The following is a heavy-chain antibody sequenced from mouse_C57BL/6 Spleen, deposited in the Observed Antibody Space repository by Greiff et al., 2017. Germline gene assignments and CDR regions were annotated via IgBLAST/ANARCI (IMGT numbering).Heavy chain of an antibody. CDR3: AREDYGSSYYAY. Sequence: QVQLQQSGPELVKPGASVKISCKASGYAFSSSWMNWVKQRPGKGLEWIGRIYPGDGDTNYNGKFKGKATLTADKSSSTAYMQLSSLTSEYSAVYFCAREDYGSSYYAYWGQGTLVTVSA. CDR1: GYAFSSSW. D-gene: IGHD1-1*01. V-gene: IGHV1-82*01. J-gene: IGHJ3*01. CDR2: IYPGDGDT.